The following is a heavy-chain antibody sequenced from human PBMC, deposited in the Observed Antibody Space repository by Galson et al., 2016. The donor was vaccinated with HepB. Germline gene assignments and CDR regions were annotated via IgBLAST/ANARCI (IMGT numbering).Heavy chain of an antibody. Sequence: SLRLSCAASGFTFNNYAMNWVRQAPGKGLEWVSGFSGGSGITFYAESVKGRFTIARDNSKNTLYLQMNSLTAEDTALYYCAKGGPPPPVFLAGMDVWGQGTTVTVSS. CDR1: GFTFNNYA. CDR3: AKGGPPPPVFLAGMDV. CDR2: FSGGSGIT. V-gene: IGHV3-23*01. J-gene: IGHJ6*02. D-gene: IGHD2-8*01.